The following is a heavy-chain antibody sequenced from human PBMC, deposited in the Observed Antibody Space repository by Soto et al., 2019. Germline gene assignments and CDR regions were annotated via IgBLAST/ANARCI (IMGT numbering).Heavy chain of an antibody. J-gene: IGHJ4*02. D-gene: IGHD3-9*01. CDR3: ARMRNFLTGYPGRFDY. CDR2: IYYSGST. CDR1: GGSISTYY. Sequence: SETLSLTCTVSGGSISTYYWSWIRQPPGKGLEWIGYIYYSGSTNYNPSLKSRVTISVDTSKNQFSLKLSSVTAADTAVYYCARMRNFLTGYPGRFDYWGQGTLVTVSS. V-gene: IGHV4-59*01.